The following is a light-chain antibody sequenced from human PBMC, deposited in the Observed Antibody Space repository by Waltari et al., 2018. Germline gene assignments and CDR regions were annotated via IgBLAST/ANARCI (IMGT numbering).Light chain of an antibody. CDR2: WGS. Sequence: DIQMSQSPSTLSASVGDRVTITCRARQRISTWLALYQQKPGKDPKLLISWGSTLESGVPSRFAGRGSGTEFTLTISSLQPDDVGTYYCQLYNSYVMYTFGQGTKLDIK. V-gene: IGKV1-5*01. CDR1: QRISTW. J-gene: IGKJ2*01. CDR3: QLYNSYVMYT.